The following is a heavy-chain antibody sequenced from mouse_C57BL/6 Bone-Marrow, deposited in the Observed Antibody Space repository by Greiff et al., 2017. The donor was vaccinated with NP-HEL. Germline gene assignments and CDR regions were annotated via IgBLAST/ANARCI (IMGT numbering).Heavy chain of an antibody. Sequence: QVQLQHPGAELVKPGASVKLSCKASGYTFTSYWMQWVKQRPGQGLEWIGEIDPSDSYTNYNQKFKGKATLTVDTSSSTAYMQLSSLTSEDSAVYYCAREMDYWGQGTSVTVSS. CDR1: GYTFTSYW. J-gene: IGHJ4*01. CDR2: IDPSDSYT. V-gene: IGHV1-50*01. CDR3: AREMDY.